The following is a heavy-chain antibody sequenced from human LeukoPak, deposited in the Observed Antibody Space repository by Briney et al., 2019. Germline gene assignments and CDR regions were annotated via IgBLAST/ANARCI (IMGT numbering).Heavy chain of an antibody. D-gene: IGHD6-19*01. CDR3: ARVGWLPVPIDC. V-gene: IGHV3-7*01. Sequence: GGSLSLAWAVAGFTFGSFWMSWVRQAPGKVLEWVANIKQDGSEKYYVDSVKGRFTISRDNAKNSLYLQMNSLRAEDTAVYYCARVGWLPVPIDCWGQGTLVTVSS. CDR1: GFTFGSFW. CDR2: IKQDGSEK. J-gene: IGHJ4*02.